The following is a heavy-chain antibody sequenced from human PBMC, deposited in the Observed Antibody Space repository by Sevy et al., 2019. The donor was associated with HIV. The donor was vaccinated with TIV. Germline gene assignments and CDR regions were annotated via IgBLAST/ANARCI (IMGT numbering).Heavy chain of an antibody. V-gene: IGHV3-30*02. D-gene: IGHD2-15*01. Sequence: GGSLRLSCAASGFSYSSYGMHWVRQAPGKGLEWVAYIQYDGSNKDYADSVKGRFTISRDNSKNTLDLKMNSLRVEDMDVYYCVTEGGGGGGDPWGQGTLVTVSS. CDR3: VTEGGGGGGDP. J-gene: IGHJ5*02. CDR1: GFSYSSYG. CDR2: IQYDGSNK.